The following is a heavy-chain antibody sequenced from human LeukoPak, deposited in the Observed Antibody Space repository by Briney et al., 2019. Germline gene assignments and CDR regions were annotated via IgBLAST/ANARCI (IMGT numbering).Heavy chain of an antibody. Sequence: GGSLRLSCAASGFTFSSYEMNWVRQAPGEGLEWVSYISSSGSTIYYADSMKGRFTISRDNAKNSLYLQMNSLRAEDTAVHYCAELGITMIGGVWGKGTTVTISS. CDR1: GFTFSSYE. V-gene: IGHV3-48*03. CDR3: AELGITMIGGV. CDR2: ISSSGSTI. J-gene: IGHJ6*04. D-gene: IGHD3-10*02.